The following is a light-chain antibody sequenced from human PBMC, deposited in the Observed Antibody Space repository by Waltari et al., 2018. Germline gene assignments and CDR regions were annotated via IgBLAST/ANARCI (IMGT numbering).Light chain of an antibody. J-gene: IGLJ2*01. V-gene: IGLV2-14*03. CDR1: NRDIGGYNF. CDR3: SSYANSNTLL. Sequence: QSALSQQPASVSGFPGQSITISCTGGNRDIGGYNFVAWHQQHPGKVPKLIMYDVSCRPSGVSSRFSGSKSGNTAALTISGLQAEDEADYYCSSYANSNTLLFGGGTKLAVL. CDR2: DVS.